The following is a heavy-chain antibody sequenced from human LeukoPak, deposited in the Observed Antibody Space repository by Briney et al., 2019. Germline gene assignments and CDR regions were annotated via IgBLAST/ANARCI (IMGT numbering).Heavy chain of an antibody. CDR3: ARYRTVTTGNWFDP. Sequence: SETLSLTCTVSGGSISSYYWSWIRQPPGKGLEWIGYIYYSGGTNYNPSLKSRVTISVDTSKNQFSLKLSSVTAADTAVYYCARYRTVTTGNWFDPWGQGTLVTVSS. J-gene: IGHJ5*02. CDR1: GGSISSYY. CDR2: IYYSGGT. D-gene: IGHD4-11*01. V-gene: IGHV4-59*01.